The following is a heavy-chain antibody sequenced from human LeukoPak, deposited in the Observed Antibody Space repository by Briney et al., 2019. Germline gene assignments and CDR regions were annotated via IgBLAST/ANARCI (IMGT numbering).Heavy chain of an antibody. J-gene: IGHJ5*02. CDR3: ARGKATWIQLWSYRWFDP. Sequence: SETLSLTCAVYGGSFSGYYWSWIRQPPGKGLEWIGEINHSGSTNYNPSLKSRVTISVDTSKNQFSLKLSSVTAADTAVYYCARGKATWIQLWSYRWFDPWGQGTLVTVSS. CDR1: GGSFSGYY. V-gene: IGHV4-34*01. D-gene: IGHD5-18*01. CDR2: INHSGST.